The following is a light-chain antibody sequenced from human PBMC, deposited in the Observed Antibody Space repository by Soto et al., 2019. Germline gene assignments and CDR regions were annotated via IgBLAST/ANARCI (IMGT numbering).Light chain of an antibody. J-gene: IGLJ1*01. Sequence: QSALIQPASVSGSPGQSITISCTGTSSDVGSYNLVSWYQQHPGKAPRLMIYEVTQRPSGVANRFSGSKSGNTASLTISGLQAEDEADYYCCSYAPSSTYVFGPGTKLTVL. CDR1: SSDVGSYNL. CDR2: EVT. V-gene: IGLV2-23*02. CDR3: CSYAPSSTYV.